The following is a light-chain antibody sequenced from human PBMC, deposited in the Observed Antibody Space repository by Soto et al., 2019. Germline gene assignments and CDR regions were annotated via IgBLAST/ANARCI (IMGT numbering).Light chain of an antibody. V-gene: IGLV1-47*02. CDR1: SSNIGSNY. CDR2: SNN. J-gene: IGLJ2*01. CDR3: AAWDDSLSGVV. Sequence: QSALTQPPSASGTPGQRVTISCSGSSSNIGSNYVYWYQQLPGTAPKLLIYSNNQRPSGVPDRFSGSKSGTSASLAISGLRSEDEADYYCAAWDDSLSGVVFGGGTQPTVL.